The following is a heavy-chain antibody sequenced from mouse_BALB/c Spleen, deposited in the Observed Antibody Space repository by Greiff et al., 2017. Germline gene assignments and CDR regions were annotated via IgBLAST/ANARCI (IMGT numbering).Heavy chain of an antibody. CDR1: GFTFSDYY. CDR2: ISDGGSYT. CDR3: ARDKGITTVTGYAMDY. D-gene: IGHD1-1*01. V-gene: IGHV5-4*02. Sequence: EVHLVESGGGLVKPGGSLKLSCAASGFTFSDYYMYWVRQTPEKRLEWVATISDGGSYTYYPDSVKGRFTISRDNAKNNLYLQMSSLKSEDTAMYYCARDKGITTVTGYAMDYWGQGTSVTVSS. J-gene: IGHJ4*01.